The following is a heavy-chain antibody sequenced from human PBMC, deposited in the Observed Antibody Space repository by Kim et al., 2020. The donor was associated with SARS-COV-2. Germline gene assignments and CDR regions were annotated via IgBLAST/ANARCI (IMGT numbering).Heavy chain of an antibody. CDR1: GYTFTGYY. J-gene: IGHJ6*02. V-gene: IGHV1-2*06. CDR3: ARDSSIFGVVITPLSYYYGMDV. D-gene: IGHD3-3*01. CDR2: INPNSGGT. Sequence: ASVKVSCKDSGYTFTGYYMHWVRQAPGQGLEWMGRINPNSGGTNYAQKFQGRVTMTRDTSISTAYMELSRLRSDDTAVYYCARDSSIFGVVITPLSYYYGMDVWGRGTTVTVSS.